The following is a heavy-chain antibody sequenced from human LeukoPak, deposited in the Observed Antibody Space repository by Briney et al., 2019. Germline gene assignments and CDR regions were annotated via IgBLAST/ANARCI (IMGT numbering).Heavy chain of an antibody. CDR2: INHSGST. V-gene: IGHV4-34*01. Sequence: SETLSLTCAVYGGSFSGYYWSWIRQPPGKGLEWIGEINHSGSTNYNPSLKSRVTISVDPSSNQFSLKLSSVTAADTAVYYCMRRRGGSSWVDYWGQGTLVTVSS. D-gene: IGHD6-13*01. J-gene: IGHJ4*02. CDR1: GGSFSGYY. CDR3: MRRRGGSSWVDY.